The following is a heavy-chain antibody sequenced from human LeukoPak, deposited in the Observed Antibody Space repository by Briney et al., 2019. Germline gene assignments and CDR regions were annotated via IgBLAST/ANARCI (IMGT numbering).Heavy chain of an antibody. CDR3: AKDTFISGWYYFDY. V-gene: IGHV3-9*03. D-gene: IGHD6-19*01. J-gene: IGHJ4*02. CDR2: ISWNSGSI. Sequence: GGSLRLSCAASGFTFDDYAMHWVRQAPGKGLEWVSGISWNSGSIGYADSVKGRFTISRDNAKNSLYLQMNSLRAEDMALHYCAKDTFISGWYYFDYWGQGTLVTVSS. CDR1: GFTFDDYA.